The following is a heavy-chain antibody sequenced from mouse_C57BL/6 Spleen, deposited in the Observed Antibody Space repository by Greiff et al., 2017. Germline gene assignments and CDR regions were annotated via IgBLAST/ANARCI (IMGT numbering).Heavy chain of an antibody. CDR2: IRNKANGYTT. V-gene: IGHV7-3*01. J-gene: IGHJ1*03. CDR1: GFTFTDYY. D-gene: IGHD1-1*01. CDR3: ARAYYCGSSPCWYFDV. Sequence: EVKLVESGGGLVQPGGSLSLSCAASGFTFTDYYMSWVRQPPGKALEWLGFIRNKANGYTTEYSASVKGRFTISRDNSQSILYLQMNALRAEDSATYYCARAYYCGSSPCWYFDVWGTGTTVTVSS.